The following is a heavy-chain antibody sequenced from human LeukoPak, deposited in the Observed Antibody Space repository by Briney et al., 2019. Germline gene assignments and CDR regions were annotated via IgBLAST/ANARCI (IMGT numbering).Heavy chain of an antibody. D-gene: IGHD3-16*02. CDR3: ASGTVSGVIAPHSFHY. J-gene: IGHJ4*01. CDR2: VFYSGST. V-gene: IGHV4-59*01. CDR1: VGYISSYY. Sequence: SETLSLTCAVSVGYISSYYWTWIRQSPGKGLEWIGNVFYSGSTNYNPSLKSRVTISIDTSKNHFSLKLTSMTAADTAVYFCASGTVSGVIAPHSFHYWGRGTLVTVSS.